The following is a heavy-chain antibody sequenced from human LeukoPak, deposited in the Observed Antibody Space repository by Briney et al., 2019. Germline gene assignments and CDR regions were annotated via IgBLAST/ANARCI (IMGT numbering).Heavy chain of an antibody. Sequence: SETLSLTCTVSGGSISSGGYYWSWIRQPPGKGLEWIGYIYHSGSTYYNPSLKSRVAISVDRSKNQFSLKLSSVTAADTAVYYCARYGKQQLVRNYFDYWGQGTLVTVSS. J-gene: IGHJ4*02. CDR1: GGSISSGGYY. CDR2: IYHSGST. V-gene: IGHV4-30-2*01. D-gene: IGHD6-13*01. CDR3: ARYGKQQLVRNYFDY.